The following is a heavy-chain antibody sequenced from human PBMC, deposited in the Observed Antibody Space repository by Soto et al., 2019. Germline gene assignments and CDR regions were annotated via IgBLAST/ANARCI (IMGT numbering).Heavy chain of an antibody. V-gene: IGHV4-31*02. Sequence: PSETLSLTCTVSGGSISSGGYYWSWIRQHPGKGLEWIGYIYYSGSTYYNPSLKSRVTISVDTSKNQFSLKLSSVTAADTAAYYCARASHDSSGYYYYFDYWGQGTLVTVSS. CDR2: IYYSGST. CDR1: GGSISSGGYY. CDR3: ARASHDSSGYYYYFDY. D-gene: IGHD3-22*01. J-gene: IGHJ4*02.